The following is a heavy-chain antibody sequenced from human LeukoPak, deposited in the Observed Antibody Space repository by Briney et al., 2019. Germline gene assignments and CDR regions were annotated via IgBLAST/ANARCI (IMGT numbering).Heavy chain of an antibody. D-gene: IGHD6-19*01. J-gene: IGHJ3*02. CDR1: GGSISSYY. Sequence: PSETLSRTCTVSGGSISSYYWSWIRQPAGKGLEWIGRIYTSGSTNYNPSLKSRVTMSVDTSKNQFSLKLSSVTAADTAVYYCARDAAGPSVDAFDIWGQGTMVTVSS. CDR2: IYTSGST. CDR3: ARDAAGPSVDAFDI. V-gene: IGHV4-4*07.